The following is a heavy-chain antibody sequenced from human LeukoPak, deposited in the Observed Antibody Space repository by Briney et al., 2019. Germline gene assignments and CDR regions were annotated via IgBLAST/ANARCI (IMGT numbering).Heavy chain of an antibody. Sequence: PWETLSLTCSVSSDSTNTYYWTWVRQSPGKGLEWIGHIFHSGSTDYKPSFKNRVTISIDISRKEFSLKLTSVTVAHTAMYYCVRLRWELLAPYFDHWGQGAFVIVSS. V-gene: IGHV4-59*01. D-gene: IGHD2-15*01. CDR3: VRLRWELLAPYFDH. CDR1: SDSTNTYY. CDR2: IFHSGST. J-gene: IGHJ4*02.